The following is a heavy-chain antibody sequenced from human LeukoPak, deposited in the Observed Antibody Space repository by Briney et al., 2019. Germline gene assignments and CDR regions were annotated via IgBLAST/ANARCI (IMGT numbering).Heavy chain of an antibody. CDR3: AELGITMIGGV. J-gene: IGHJ6*04. V-gene: IGHV3-48*03. CDR2: ISSNGSTI. CDR1: GFTISSNE. Sequence: GGSLRLSCAASGFTISSNEMNWVRQAPEKRLEWVSYISSNGSTIYYADSVKGRFTISRDNAKNSLYLQMNSLRAEDTAVYYCAELGITMIGGVWGKGTTVTISS. D-gene: IGHD3-10*02.